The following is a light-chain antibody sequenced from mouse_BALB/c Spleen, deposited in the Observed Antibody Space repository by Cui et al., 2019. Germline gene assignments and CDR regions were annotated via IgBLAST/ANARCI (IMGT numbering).Light chain of an antibody. CDR3: HQWSSYPWT. J-gene: IGKJ1*01. V-gene: IGKV4-80*01. CDR1: SSVSY. CDR2: STS. Sequence: QLVLTQPPALMSASLGEEITLTFSASSSVSYVHWYQQKSGTSPKLLIYSTSNLASGVPSRFSGSGSGTFYSLTISSVEAEDAADYYCHQWSSYPWTFGGGTKLEIK.